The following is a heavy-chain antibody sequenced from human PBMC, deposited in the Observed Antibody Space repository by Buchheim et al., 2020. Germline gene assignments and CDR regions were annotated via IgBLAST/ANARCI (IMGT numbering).Heavy chain of an antibody. Sequence: EVQLVESGGGLVQPGGSLRLSCAASGFTFSSYEMNWVRQAPGKGLEWVSYISISGSTIYYADSVKGRFTISRDNAKNSLYLQMNSLRAEDTAVYYCARGYSSSSFYYYGMDVWGQGTT. CDR3: ARGYSSSSFYYYGMDV. CDR2: ISISGSTI. CDR1: GFTFSSYE. D-gene: IGHD6-6*01. J-gene: IGHJ6*02. V-gene: IGHV3-48*03.